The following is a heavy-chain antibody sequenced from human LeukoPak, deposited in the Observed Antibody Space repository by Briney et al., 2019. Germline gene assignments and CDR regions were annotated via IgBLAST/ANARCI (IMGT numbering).Heavy chain of an antibody. V-gene: IGHV3-21*01. CDR2: ISSSSSYI. Sequence: PGGSLRLSCAASGFTFSTYSMNWVRQAPGKGLEWVSSISSSSSYIYYADSVKGRFTISRDNAKNSLYLQMNSLRAEDTAVYYCARDRGFWSGYYTPVDCWGQGTLVTVSS. J-gene: IGHJ4*02. CDR3: ARDRGFWSGYYTPVDC. CDR1: GFTFSTYS. D-gene: IGHD3-3*01.